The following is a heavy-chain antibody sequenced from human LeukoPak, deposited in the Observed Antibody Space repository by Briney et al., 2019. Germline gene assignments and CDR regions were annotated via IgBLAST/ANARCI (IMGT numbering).Heavy chain of an antibody. CDR2: IYSGGST. V-gene: IGHV3-53*01. D-gene: IGHD2/OR15-2a*01. CDR1: GFTVSSNY. Sequence: QPGGSLRLSCAASGFTVSSNYMSWVRQAPGKGLEWVSVIYSGGSTYYADSVKGRFTISRDNSKNTLYLQMNSLRAEDTAVYYCARYFNSNGYSSLRGDYWGQGTLVTVSS. CDR3: ARYFNSNGYSSLRGDY. J-gene: IGHJ4*02.